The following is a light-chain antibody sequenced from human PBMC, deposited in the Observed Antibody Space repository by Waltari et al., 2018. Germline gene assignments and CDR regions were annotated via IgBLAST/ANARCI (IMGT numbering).Light chain of an antibody. CDR3: GTWDSSLSGAV. J-gene: IGLJ7*01. CDR2: ENT. V-gene: IGLV1-51*02. CDR1: RSNIGNHY. Sequence: QSVLTQPPSVSAAPGQRVTISCSGGRSNIGNHYVSWYRQSPGTAPKLLIYENTGRPSGIPGRFSGSKSGTSATLDITGLQAGDEADYYCGTWDSSLSGAVFGGGTHLTVL.